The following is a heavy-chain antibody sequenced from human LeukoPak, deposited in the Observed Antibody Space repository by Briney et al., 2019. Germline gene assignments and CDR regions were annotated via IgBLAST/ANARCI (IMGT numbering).Heavy chain of an antibody. Sequence: SETLSLTCSVSGGSISSLYWSWIRQPPGKGLEWIGYIYYTGSTNYNPSLKSRVTMFVDISKNQFSLRLSSVTAADTAVYYCARHRAYSSSSPFDYWGQGTLVTVSS. CDR3: ARHRAYSSSSPFDY. CDR1: GGSISSLY. D-gene: IGHD6-6*01. V-gene: IGHV4-59*08. CDR2: IYYTGST. J-gene: IGHJ4*02.